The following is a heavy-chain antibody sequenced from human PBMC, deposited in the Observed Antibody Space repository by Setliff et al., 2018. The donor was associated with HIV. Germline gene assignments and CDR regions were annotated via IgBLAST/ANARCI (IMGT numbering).Heavy chain of an antibody. D-gene: IGHD4-17*01. Sequence: SETLSLTCSVSGVSITTYHWHWVRQSPGKELEWLGWIYYTGYTDYNASLKSRLTISIDTSRNQFSLQLTSVTAADTAIYYCARAAAGNTGPFDLWGQGSPVTVSS. J-gene: IGHJ4*02. CDR2: IYYTGYT. CDR3: ARAAAGNTGPFDL. V-gene: IGHV4-59*01. CDR1: GVSITTYH.